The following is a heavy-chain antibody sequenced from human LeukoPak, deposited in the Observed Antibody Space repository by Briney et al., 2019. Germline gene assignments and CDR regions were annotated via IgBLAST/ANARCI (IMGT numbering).Heavy chain of an antibody. CDR3: ARERAATSGMDV. CDR2: VSYDGNNK. J-gene: IGHJ6*02. Sequence: GGALRLSCAASGFTFNNYAMHWVRRAPGKGLEGVAVVSYDGNNKYYADSVKGRFTISRDNSKNTLYLQMNSLRPEDTAVYYCARERAATSGMDVWGQGTTVTVSS. D-gene: IGHD5-12*01. V-gene: IGHV3-30-3*01. CDR1: GFTFNNYA.